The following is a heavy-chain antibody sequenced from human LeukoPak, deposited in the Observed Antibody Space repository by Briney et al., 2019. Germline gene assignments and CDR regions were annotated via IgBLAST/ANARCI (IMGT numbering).Heavy chain of an antibody. CDR1: GGTFSSYA. CDR3: AREGGYSYGLYYFDY. V-gene: IGHV1-69*04. J-gene: IGHJ4*02. CDR2: IIPILGIA. D-gene: IGHD5-18*01. Sequence: SVKVSCKASGGTFSSYAISWVRQAPGQGLEWMGRIIPILGIADYAQKFQGRVTITADKSTSTAYMELSSLRSEDTAVYYCAREGGYSYGLYYFDYWGQGTLVTVSS.